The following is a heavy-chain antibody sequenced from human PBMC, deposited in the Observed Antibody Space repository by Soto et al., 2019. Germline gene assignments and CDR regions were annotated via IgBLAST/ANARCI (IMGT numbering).Heavy chain of an antibody. V-gene: IGHV3-23*01. CDR1: GVTLSSFG. Sequence: GGSLRLSCAASGVTLSSFGMTWVRRPPGKGLEWVSTISGRGSSIHYADSLKGRFTISRDNSENTLYLQMNSLRAEDTAVYYCAKGAYDITGYSDSWGQGTLVTVSS. D-gene: IGHD3-22*01. CDR3: AKGAYDITGYSDS. CDR2: ISGRGSSI. J-gene: IGHJ4*02.